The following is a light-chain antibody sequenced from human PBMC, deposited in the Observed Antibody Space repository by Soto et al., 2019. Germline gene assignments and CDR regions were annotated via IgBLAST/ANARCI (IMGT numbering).Light chain of an antibody. Sequence: EIVMTQSPATLSVSPGERATLSCRASQSVSSNLAWYQQKPGQAPRLLIYGASTRATGIPARFSGSGSGTDFTLTITRLEPEDFAVYYCQQYASSRTFGQGTKVDI. CDR3: QQYASSRT. V-gene: IGKV3-15*01. CDR1: QSVSSN. J-gene: IGKJ1*01. CDR2: GAS.